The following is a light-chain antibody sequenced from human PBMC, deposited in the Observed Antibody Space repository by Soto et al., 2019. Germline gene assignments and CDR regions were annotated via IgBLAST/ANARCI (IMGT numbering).Light chain of an antibody. J-gene: IGKJ1*01. CDR3: QQYGSSGT. Sequence: VLTQSPGTLSLSPGERATLSCMASQSVSTRNLAWYQQKPGQAPRLLIYDASNRATGIPARFSGSGSGTDFTLIISSLEPEDFAVYYCQQYGSSGTFGQGTKVDIK. CDR1: QSVSTRN. V-gene: IGKV3-20*01. CDR2: DAS.